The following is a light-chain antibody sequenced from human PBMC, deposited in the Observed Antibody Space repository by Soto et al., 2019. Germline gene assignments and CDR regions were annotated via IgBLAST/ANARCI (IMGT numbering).Light chain of an antibody. Sequence: IVITPSPSTLSVSPGESAALSCSASQSVSNNLTWYQQKPGQPPRLLIYGASTRATGVPDRFSGSGSGTDFTLTIRRLEPEDFAVYYCQQYGSSYPWTFGQGTKVDIK. CDR2: GAS. CDR1: QSVSNN. V-gene: IGKV3-20*01. J-gene: IGKJ1*01. CDR3: QQYGSSYPWT.